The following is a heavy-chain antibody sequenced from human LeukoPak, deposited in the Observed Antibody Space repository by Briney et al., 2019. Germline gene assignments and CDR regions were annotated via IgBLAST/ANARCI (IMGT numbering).Heavy chain of an antibody. D-gene: IGHD3-22*01. CDR2: TSVRSNYI. V-gene: IGHV3-21*01. CDR3: VRLRRNSDSSGFYYYYDF. J-gene: IGHJ4*02. CDR1: GYTFSSYS. Sequence: GGSLRLSCLASGYTFSSYSITWVRQVPGKGLEWVSATSVRSNYIYYADSVRGRFRISRDDARDSLYLQMNSLRAEDTAVYYCVRLRRNSDSSGFYYYYDFWGQGTLVSVSS.